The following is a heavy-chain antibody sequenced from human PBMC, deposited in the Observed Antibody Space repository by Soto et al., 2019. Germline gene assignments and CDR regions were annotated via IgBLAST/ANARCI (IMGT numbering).Heavy chain of an antibody. J-gene: IGHJ3*02. CDR3: ARLVSGPYDPFDI. CDR1: GFSFSSYW. Sequence: GGSLRLSCAAAGFSFSSYWMHWVRQAPGKGLVWVSRVNSDGSIADYADSVKGRFTVSRDNSKNTLYLQMNSLRAEDTAVYYCARLVSGPYDPFDIWGQGTMVTVSS. D-gene: IGHD6-19*01. CDR2: VNSDGSIA. V-gene: IGHV3-74*01.